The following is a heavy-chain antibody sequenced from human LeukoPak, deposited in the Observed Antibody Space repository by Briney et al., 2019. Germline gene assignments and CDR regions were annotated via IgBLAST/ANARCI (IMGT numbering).Heavy chain of an antibody. CDR1: GFTFDDYA. J-gene: IGHJ5*02. CDR3: AKQEGP. CDR2: ISWNSGSI. Sequence: PGGSLRLSCAASGFTFDDYAMHWIRQAPGKGLEWVSGISWNSGSIGYADSVKGRFTISRDNAKNSLYLQMNSLRAEDTALYYCAKQEGPWGQGTLVTVSS. V-gene: IGHV3-9*01.